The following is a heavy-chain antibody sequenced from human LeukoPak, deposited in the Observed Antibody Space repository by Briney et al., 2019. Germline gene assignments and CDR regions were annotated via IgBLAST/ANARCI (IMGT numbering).Heavy chain of an antibody. Sequence: GGSLRLSXAASGFTFSSYGMHWARQAPGKGLEWVAFIRYDGSNKYYADSVKGRFTISRDNSKNTLYLQMNSLRAEDTAVYYCAKEEVGATNWFDPWGQGTLVTVSS. CDR2: IRYDGSNK. D-gene: IGHD1-26*01. J-gene: IGHJ5*02. CDR1: GFTFSSYG. CDR3: AKEEVGATNWFDP. V-gene: IGHV3-30*02.